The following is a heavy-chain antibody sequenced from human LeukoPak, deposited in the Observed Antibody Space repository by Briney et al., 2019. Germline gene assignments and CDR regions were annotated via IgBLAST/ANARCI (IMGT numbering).Heavy chain of an antibody. CDR3: AKVRPFTPIAVVPEYFDY. J-gene: IGHJ4*02. V-gene: IGHV3-23*01. CDR2: ISGNGGST. Sequence: GGSLRLSCAASGFTFSDYAITWVRQAPGKGPEWVSHISGNGGSTSYADSVRGRFTVSRDNSKNMLYLQMNSLRVDDTAVYYCAKVRPFTPIAVVPEYFDYWGQGTLVAVSS. CDR1: GFTFSDYA. D-gene: IGHD3-22*01.